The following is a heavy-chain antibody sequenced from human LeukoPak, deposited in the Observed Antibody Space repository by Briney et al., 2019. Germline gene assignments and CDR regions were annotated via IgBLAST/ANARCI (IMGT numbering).Heavy chain of an antibody. CDR3: ARAFYSSSWYHKEDFFDY. V-gene: IGHV4-39*07. J-gene: IGHJ4*02. Sequence: SETLSLTCTVSGGSISSGSYYWSWIRQPPGKGLEWIGSIYHSGSTYYKPSLKSRVTISVDTSKNQFSLKLSSVTAADTAVYYCARAFYSSSWYHKEDFFDYWGQGTPVTVSS. D-gene: IGHD6-13*01. CDR1: GGSISSGSYY. CDR2: IYHSGST.